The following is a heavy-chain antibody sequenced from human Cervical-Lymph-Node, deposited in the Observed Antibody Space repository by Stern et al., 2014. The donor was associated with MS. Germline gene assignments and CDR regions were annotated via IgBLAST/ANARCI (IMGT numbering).Heavy chain of an antibody. CDR3: ARELEYTNSADYNYYGLDV. V-gene: IGHV3-74*01. CDR2: INSDGTRI. Sequence: VQLVESGGGLVQPGGSLRLSCAASDFTFSSYWMHWVRQVPGKGLVWVSRINSDGTRISYADSVKGRCTISRDNAKNTLFLQMNSLRAEDTAVYYCARELEYTNSADYNYYGLDVWGQGTTVTVSS. J-gene: IGHJ6*02. CDR1: DFTFSSYW. D-gene: IGHD6-6*01.